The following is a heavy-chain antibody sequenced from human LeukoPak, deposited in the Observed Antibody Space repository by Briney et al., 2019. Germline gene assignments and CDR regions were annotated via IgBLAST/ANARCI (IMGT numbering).Heavy chain of an antibody. CDR3: AIQVAGGTHRYFDL. V-gene: IGHV1-69*04. D-gene: IGHD6-19*01. CDR1: GGTFSSYA. Sequence: GASVKVSCKASGGTFSSYAISWVRQAPGQGLEWMGRIIPILGIANYAQKFQGRVTITADKSTSTAYMELSSLRSEDTAAYYCAIQVAGGTHRYFDLRGRGTLVTVSS. CDR2: IIPILGIA. J-gene: IGHJ2*01.